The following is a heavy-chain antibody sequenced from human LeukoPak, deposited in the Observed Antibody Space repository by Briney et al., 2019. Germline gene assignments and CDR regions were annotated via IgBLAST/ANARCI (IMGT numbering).Heavy chain of an antibody. CDR1: GGSISSYY. CDR2: IYYSGST. V-gene: IGHV4-59*01. Sequence: SETLSLTCTVSGGSISSYYWSWLRQPPGKGLEWIGYIYYSGSTNYNPSLKSRVTISVDTSKNQFSLKLSSVTAADTAVYYCARFPYSSGADYWGQGTLVTVSS. CDR3: ARFPYSSGADY. D-gene: IGHD6-19*01. J-gene: IGHJ4*02.